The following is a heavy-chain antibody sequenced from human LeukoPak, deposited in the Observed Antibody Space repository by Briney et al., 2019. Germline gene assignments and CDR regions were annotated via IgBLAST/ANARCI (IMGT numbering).Heavy chain of an antibody. CDR3: AKDLGYSGSSGSYAFDI. V-gene: IGHV3-74*01. Sequence: GGSLRLSCAASGFTFSSYWMHWVRQAPGKGLVWVSRINTDGSSTSYADSVKGRSTISRDNSKNTLYLQMNSLRAEDTAVYYCAKDLGYSGSSGSYAFDIWGQGTMVTVSS. D-gene: IGHD6-6*01. CDR1: GFTFSSYW. CDR2: INTDGSST. J-gene: IGHJ3*02.